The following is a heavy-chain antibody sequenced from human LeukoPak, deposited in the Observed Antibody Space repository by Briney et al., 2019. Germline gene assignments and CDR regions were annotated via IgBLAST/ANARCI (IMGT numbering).Heavy chain of an antibody. V-gene: IGHV1-2*02. J-gene: IGHJ3*02. D-gene: IGHD7-27*01. CDR2: INPNSGGT. CDR3: AREEGNWGDAFDI. Sequence: ASVKVSCKASRYTYTRYYIHWVRQAPGQGLEGMGWINPNSGGTNYAQKFQGRVTMTRDTSISTAYMDLSRLRSDDTAVYYCAREEGNWGDAFDIWGQGTMVTVSS. CDR1: RYTYTRYY.